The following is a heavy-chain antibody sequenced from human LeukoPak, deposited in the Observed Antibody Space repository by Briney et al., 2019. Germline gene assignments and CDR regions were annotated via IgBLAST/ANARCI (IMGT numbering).Heavy chain of an antibody. D-gene: IGHD2-21*02. CDR1: GFSFDNYA. V-gene: IGHV3-23*01. CDR3: AKSHHATAIDY. J-gene: IGHJ4*02. CDR2: INFSGGTT. Sequence: GGSLRLSCAASGFSFDNYAMSWVRQAPGKGLEWVSGINFSGGTTYYADSVKGHFTISRDNSKNTLYLQMNSLRADDTAVYYCAKSHHATAIDYWGQGTLVTVSS.